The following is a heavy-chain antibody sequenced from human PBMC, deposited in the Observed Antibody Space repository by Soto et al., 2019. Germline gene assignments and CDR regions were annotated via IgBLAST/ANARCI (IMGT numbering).Heavy chain of an antibody. Sequence: PSETLSLTCTVSGGSISSYYWSWIRQPPGKGLEWIGCIYYSGSTNYNPSLKTRVTISVDTSKSQFSLKLNSVTAADSAVYFCARLEGLATISYYFDFWGPGALVTVSS. CDR1: GGSISSYY. D-gene: IGHD3-9*01. V-gene: IGHV4-59*08. CDR3: ARLEGLATISYYFDF. CDR2: IYYSGST. J-gene: IGHJ4*02.